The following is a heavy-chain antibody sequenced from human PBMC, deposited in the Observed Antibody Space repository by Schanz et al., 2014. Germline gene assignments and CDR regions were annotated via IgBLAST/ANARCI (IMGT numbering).Heavy chain of an antibody. CDR1: GFTFSSYA. J-gene: IGHJ3*02. CDR2: TSSDGSLK. Sequence: QVQLVESGGGVVQPGRSLRLSCAASGFTFSSYAVHWVRQAPDKGLVWVAVTSSDGSLKYYADSVKGRFTISRDNSRETVYLQMNSLRGEDGAVYYWARGGRGGYPGGGFDIGGQGKMVTASS. D-gene: IGHD5-12*01. V-gene: IGHV3-30*04. CDR3: ARGGRGGYPGGGFDI.